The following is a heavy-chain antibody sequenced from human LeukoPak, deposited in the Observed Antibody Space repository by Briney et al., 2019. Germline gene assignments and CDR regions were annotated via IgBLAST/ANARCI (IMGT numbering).Heavy chain of an antibody. Sequence: GESLKISCKGSGYSFTSYWISWVRQMPGKGLEWMGRIDPSDSYTNYSPSFQGHVTISADKSISTAYLQWSSLKASDTAMYYCASCSSTSCYAGFMDVWGQGTTFTVSS. CDR3: ASCSSTSCYAGFMDV. V-gene: IGHV5-10-1*01. CDR2: IDPSDSYT. CDR1: GYSFTSYW. D-gene: IGHD2-2*01. J-gene: IGHJ6*02.